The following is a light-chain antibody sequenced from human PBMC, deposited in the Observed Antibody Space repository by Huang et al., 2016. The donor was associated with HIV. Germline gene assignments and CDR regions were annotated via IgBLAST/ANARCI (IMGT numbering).Light chain of an antibody. Sequence: DIQMTQSPSSLSASVGDRVTITCQASQDIGNYLNWYQQKPGQAPKILILDASNLETGVPSRFSGSGSGTDFTFTISTLQPEDIATYYCQHYDSLPPWTFGQGTRVEI. V-gene: IGKV1-33*01. J-gene: IGKJ1*01. CDR2: DAS. CDR3: QHYDSLPPWT. CDR1: QDIGNY.